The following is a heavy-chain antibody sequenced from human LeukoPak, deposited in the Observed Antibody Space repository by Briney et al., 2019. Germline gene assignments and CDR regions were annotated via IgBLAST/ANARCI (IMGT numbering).Heavy chain of an antibody. CDR2: ISSSGNTT. D-gene: IGHD6-13*01. Sequence: KPGGSLRLSCAASGFTFSDHYMSWIRQAPGKGLEWLSYISSSGNTTHYADSVRGGFTISRDNAKISLFLQMTSLRVEDTAIYYCARDGTSSWYFDYWGQGTLVTVAS. V-gene: IGHV3-11*01. CDR3: ARDGTSSWYFDY. CDR1: GFTFSDHY. J-gene: IGHJ4*02.